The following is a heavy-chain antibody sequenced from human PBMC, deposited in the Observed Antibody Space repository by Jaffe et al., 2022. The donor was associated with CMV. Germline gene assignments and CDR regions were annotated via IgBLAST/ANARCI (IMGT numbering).Heavy chain of an antibody. V-gene: IGHV2-70*01. J-gene: IGHJ5*02. CDR3: ARIKFGRGLPGWFDP. D-gene: IGHD3-22*01. Sequence: QVTLRESGPALVKPTQTLTLTCTFSGFSLSTSGMCVSWIRQPPGKALEWLALIDWDDDKYYSTSLKTRLTISKDTSKNQVVLTMTNMDPVDTATYYCARIKFGRGLPGWFDPWGQGTLVTVSS. CDR1: GFSLSTSGMC. CDR2: IDWDDDK.